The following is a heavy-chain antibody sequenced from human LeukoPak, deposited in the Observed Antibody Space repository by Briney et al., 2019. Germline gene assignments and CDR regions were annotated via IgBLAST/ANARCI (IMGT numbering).Heavy chain of an antibody. D-gene: IGHD3-10*01. CDR1: GGSISSYY. CDR3: ARDRGLWGWFDP. Sequence: SETLSLTCTVSGGSISSYYWSWIRQPPGKGLEWIGYINYSGSTNYNPSLKSRVTISVDTSKKQLSLKLSSVTAADTAVYYCARDRGLWGWFDPWGQGTLVTVSS. J-gene: IGHJ5*02. V-gene: IGHV4-59*01. CDR2: INYSGST.